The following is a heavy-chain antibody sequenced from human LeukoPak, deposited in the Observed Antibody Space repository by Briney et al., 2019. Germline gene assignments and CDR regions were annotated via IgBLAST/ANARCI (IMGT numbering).Heavy chain of an antibody. CDR1: GFTFSSYA. D-gene: IGHD3-22*01. Sequence: PGVSLRLSCAASGFTFSSYATSWVRQAPGKGLEWVSAFSGSGGSTYYADSVKGRFTISRDNSKNALYLQMNSLRAEDTAVYYCAKNYYDSSGYYYFDYWGQGTLVTVSS. V-gene: IGHV3-23*01. CDR2: FSGSGGST. J-gene: IGHJ4*02. CDR3: AKNYYDSSGYYYFDY.